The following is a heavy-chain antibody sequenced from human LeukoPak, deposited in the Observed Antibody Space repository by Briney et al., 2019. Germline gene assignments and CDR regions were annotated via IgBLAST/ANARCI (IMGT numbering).Heavy chain of an antibody. CDR1: GYAFTGSY. CDR3: ARDDPHYGSGSLFDY. Sequence: ASVKVSCKAAGYAFTGSYIHWVRQAPGQGLEWMGWMNPKSTHTGYAQKFQGRVTMTRDTPISTAYMELSSLRSDDTAVYYCARDDPHYGSGSLFDYWGQGTLVTVSS. V-gene: IGHV1-8*02. D-gene: IGHD3-10*01. CDR2: MNPKSTHT. J-gene: IGHJ4*02.